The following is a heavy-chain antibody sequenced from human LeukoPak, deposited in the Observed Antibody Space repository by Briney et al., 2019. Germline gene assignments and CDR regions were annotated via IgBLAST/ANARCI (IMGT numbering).Heavy chain of an antibody. J-gene: IGHJ5*02. V-gene: IGHV1-69*05. Sequence: SVKVSCKASGGTFSSYAISWVRQAPGQGLEWMGGIIPIFGTANYAQKFQGRVTITTDESTSTAYMELSSLRSEDTAVYYCARGEPAAITGGGWFDPWGQGTLVTVSS. D-gene: IGHD2-2*02. CDR1: GGTFSSYA. CDR2: IIPIFGTA. CDR3: ARGEPAAITGGGWFDP.